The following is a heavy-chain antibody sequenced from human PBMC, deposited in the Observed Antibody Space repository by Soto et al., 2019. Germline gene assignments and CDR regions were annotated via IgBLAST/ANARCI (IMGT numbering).Heavy chain of an antibody. Sequence: GGSPRLSCAASGFTFSSYSMNWVRQAPGKGLEWVSSISSSSSYIYYADSVKGRFTISRDNAKNSLYLQMNSLRAEDTAVYYCARMGSQRYYYYGMDVWGQGTTVTVSS. CDR3: ARMGSQRYYYYGMDV. D-gene: IGHD6-25*01. CDR2: ISSSSSYI. CDR1: GFTFSSYS. J-gene: IGHJ6*02. V-gene: IGHV3-21*01.